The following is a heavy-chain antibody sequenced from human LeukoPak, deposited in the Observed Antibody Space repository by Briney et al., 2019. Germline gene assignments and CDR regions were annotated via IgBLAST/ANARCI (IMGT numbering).Heavy chain of an antibody. CDR1: GFTFSSYS. D-gene: IGHD3-16*01. CDR3: AREVGDYFDY. V-gene: IGHV3-21*01. Sequence: PGGSLRLSCAASGFTFSSYSMNWVRQAPGKGLEWVSSISSSSSYIYYADSVKGRFTISRDNAKNSLYLQMNSLRAEDTAAYYCAREVGDYFDYWGQGTLVTVSS. CDR2: ISSSSSYI. J-gene: IGHJ4*02.